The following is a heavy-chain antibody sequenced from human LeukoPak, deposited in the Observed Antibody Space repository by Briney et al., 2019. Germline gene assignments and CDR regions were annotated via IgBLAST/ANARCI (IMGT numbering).Heavy chain of an antibody. D-gene: IGHD3-22*01. CDR2: STGNGGTI. Sequence: AGGSLSLSCAASGFSFDDYAMHWGWLAPGQGLELVSGSTGNGGTIAYADSVKGRFTVSSDNAKSSLYLQMSSLRAEDMALYYCVRESGSYYFDYWGQGTLVTVSS. V-gene: IGHV3-9*03. CDR1: GFSFDDYA. J-gene: IGHJ4*02. CDR3: VRESGSYYFDY.